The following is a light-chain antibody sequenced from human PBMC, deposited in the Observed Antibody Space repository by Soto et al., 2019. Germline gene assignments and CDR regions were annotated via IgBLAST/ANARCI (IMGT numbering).Light chain of an antibody. V-gene: IGLV1-51*01. J-gene: IGLJ3*02. CDR3: GTWDSTLSSDV. CDR1: SSNIGNNY. CDR2: DND. Sequence: QSVLTQPPSVSAAPGLKVTISCSGSSSNIGNNYVSWYQQFPGTAPKVIIFDNDERPSGTPDRFSGSKSGTSATLVITELHTGDEADYYCGTWDSTLSSDVFGGGPKVTVL.